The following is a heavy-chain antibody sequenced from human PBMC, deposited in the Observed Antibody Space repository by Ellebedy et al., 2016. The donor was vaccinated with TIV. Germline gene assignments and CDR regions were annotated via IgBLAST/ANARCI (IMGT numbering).Heavy chain of an antibody. CDR2: IYYTGST. D-gene: IGHD3-3*01. J-gene: IGHJ4*02. V-gene: IGHV4-59*11. Sequence: SETLSPTXTVSLGSISSHYWTWTRQPPGKGLEWIGNIYYTGSTSYSPSLTGRVTISIDTPENQFSLKVTSVTAADTAVYYCAREFRYDFWRGPLDHWGQGTTVIVSS. CDR3: AREFRYDFWRGPLDH. CDR1: LGSISSHY.